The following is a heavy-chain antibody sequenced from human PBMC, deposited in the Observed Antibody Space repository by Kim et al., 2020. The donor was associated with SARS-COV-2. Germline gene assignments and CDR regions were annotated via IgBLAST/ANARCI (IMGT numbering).Heavy chain of an antibody. D-gene: IGHD3-10*01. J-gene: IGHJ6*02. Sequence: GGSLRLSCAASGFTFSSYWMSWVRQAPGKGLEWVANIKQDGSEKYYVDSVKGRFTISRDNAKNSLYLQMNSLRAEDTAVYYCARDIKGFGEWYYYYYGMDVWGQGTTVTVSS. V-gene: IGHV3-7*01. CDR3: ARDIKGFGEWYYYYYGMDV. CDR2: IKQDGSEK. CDR1: GFTFSSYW.